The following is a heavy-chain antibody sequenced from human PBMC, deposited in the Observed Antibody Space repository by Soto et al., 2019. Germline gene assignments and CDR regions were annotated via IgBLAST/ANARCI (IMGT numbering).Heavy chain of an antibody. J-gene: IGHJ6*02. D-gene: IGHD6-19*01. CDR3: AREGAGLYYYYYGMVV. Sequence: QVQLVQSGAEVKTPGASVKVSCKASGYTFTKYAISWMRQAPGQGLEWVGWISVYNGNTKYAENLQGRVTVTTDTSTTTVYMELRSLRSDDTAVYYCAREGAGLYYYYYGMVVWGQGTTVTVPS. CDR1: GYTFTKYA. V-gene: IGHV1-18*01. CDR2: ISVYNGNT.